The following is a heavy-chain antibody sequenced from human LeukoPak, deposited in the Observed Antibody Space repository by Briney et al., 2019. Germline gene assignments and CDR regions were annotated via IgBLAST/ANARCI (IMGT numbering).Heavy chain of an antibody. J-gene: IGHJ6*03. CDR3: ARPVYDWDPRYYMDV. CDR1: GGSIRSYY. CDR2: GYHSGGT. Sequence: SETLSLTCTVSGGSIRSYYWTWIRQSPGKGLEWIGYGYHSGGTSYNPSLRSRVIISVDTSKNQFSLRLTSVTAADTAIYYCARPVYDWDPRYYMDVWGKGTTVTVSS. V-gene: IGHV4-59*01. D-gene: IGHD3-9*01.